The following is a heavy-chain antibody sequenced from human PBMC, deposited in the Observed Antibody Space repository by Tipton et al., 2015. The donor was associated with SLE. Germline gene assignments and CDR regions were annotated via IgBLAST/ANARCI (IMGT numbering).Heavy chain of an antibody. CDR1: GGSISSYY. CDR2: IYYSGST. V-gene: IGHV4-59*04. D-gene: IGHD6-19*01. J-gene: IGHJ5*02. Sequence: TLSLTCTVSGGSISSYYWSWIRQPPGKGLEWIGYIYYSGSTYYNPSLKSRVTMSVDTSKSQFSLQLTSVTAADTAVYYCARRRGSSGWSNNWFDPWGQGTLVTVSS. CDR3: ARRRGSSGWSNNWFDP.